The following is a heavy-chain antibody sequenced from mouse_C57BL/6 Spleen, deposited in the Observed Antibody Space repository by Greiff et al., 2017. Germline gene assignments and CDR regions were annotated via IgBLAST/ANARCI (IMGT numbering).Heavy chain of an antibody. Sequence: VQLQQSGAELVRPGASVTLSCKASGFTFTDYDMNWVKQTPVHGLEWIGAIDPETGGTAYNQKFKGKAILTADKSSSTAYMELRGLTSEDSTVYYCTTLYIDYWGQGTTLTVSS. CDR2: IDPETGGT. J-gene: IGHJ2*01. V-gene: IGHV1-15*01. CDR3: TTLYIDY. CDR1: GFTFTDYD.